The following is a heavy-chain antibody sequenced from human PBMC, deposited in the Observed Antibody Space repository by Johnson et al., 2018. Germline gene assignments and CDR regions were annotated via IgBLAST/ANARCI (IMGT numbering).Heavy chain of an antibody. V-gene: IGHV3-23*04. J-gene: IGHJ6*03. CDR2: ISRSNSST. CDR1: GFTFSSYA. Sequence: VQLVQSGGGLVQPGGSLSLSCAASGFTFSSYAMNWVRQAPGKGLEWVSTISRSNSSTYYADSVKGRFTISRDNSKNILYPQMNSLRAEDTAIYYCAANPIWSGYYSLKTDYNYFYMDGWGKGATVTVSS. D-gene: IGHD3-3*01. CDR3: AANPIWSGYYSLKTDYNYFYMDG.